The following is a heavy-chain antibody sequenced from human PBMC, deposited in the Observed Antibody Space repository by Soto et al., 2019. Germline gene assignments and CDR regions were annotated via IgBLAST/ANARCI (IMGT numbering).Heavy chain of an antibody. CDR2: IYYSGST. CDR1: GCSISSYY. J-gene: IGHJ4*02. CDR3: ARSDFWSGCLDY. D-gene: IGHD3-3*01. Sequence: XETLYLTCTVSGCSISSYYWSWIRQPPGKGLEWIGYIYYSGSTNYNPSLKSRVTISVDTSKNQFSLKLNSVTGADTAVYYCARSDFWSGCLDYWGQGTLVTVSS. V-gene: IGHV4-59*12.